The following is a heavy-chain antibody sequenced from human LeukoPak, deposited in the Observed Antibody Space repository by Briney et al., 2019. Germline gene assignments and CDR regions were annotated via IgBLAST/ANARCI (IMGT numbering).Heavy chain of an antibody. J-gene: IGHJ4*02. CDR1: GYSISSGYY. CDR3: ARQPYCGGDCYFGGLFDY. V-gene: IGHV4-38-2*01. D-gene: IGHD2-21*01. CDR2: IYHSGST. Sequence: PSETLSLTCAVSGYSISSGYYWGWIRQPPGKGLEWIGSIYHSGSTDYNPSLKSRVTISVDTSKNQFSLKLSSVTAADAAVYYCARQPYCGGDCYFGGLFDYWGQGTLVTVSS.